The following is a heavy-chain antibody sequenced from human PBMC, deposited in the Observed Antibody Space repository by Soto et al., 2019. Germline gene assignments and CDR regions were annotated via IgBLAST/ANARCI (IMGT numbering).Heavy chain of an antibody. V-gene: IGHV4-30-4*01. CDR3: ARDRYYYDSSGYYGYFDL. CDR2: IYYSGST. Sequence: QVQLQESGPGLVKPSQTLSLTCTVSGGSISSGDYYWSWIRQPPGKGLEWIGYIYYSGSTYYNPSLKSRVTISVDTSKNQFSLKLSSVTAADTAVYYCARDRYYYDSSGYYGYFDLWGRGTLVTVSS. J-gene: IGHJ2*01. CDR1: GGSISSGDYY. D-gene: IGHD3-22*01.